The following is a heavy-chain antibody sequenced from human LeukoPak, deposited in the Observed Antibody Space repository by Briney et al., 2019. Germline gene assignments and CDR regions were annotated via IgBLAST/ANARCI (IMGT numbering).Heavy chain of an antibody. CDR3: ARRIIAAAGRFDY. J-gene: IGHJ4*02. Sequence: SETLSLTCTVSGYSISSSYYWGWIRQPPGKWLEWIGSIYYSGSTYYNPSLKSRVTISVDTSKSQFSLKLSSVTAADTAVYYCARRIIAAAGRFDYWGQGTLVTVSS. D-gene: IGHD6-13*01. CDR1: GYSISSSYY. V-gene: IGHV4-39*01. CDR2: IYYSGST.